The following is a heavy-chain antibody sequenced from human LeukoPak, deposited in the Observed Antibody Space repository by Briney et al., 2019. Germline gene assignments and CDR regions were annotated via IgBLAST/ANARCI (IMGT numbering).Heavy chain of an antibody. J-gene: IGHJ6*03. Sequence: ASVKVSCKASGYTFTSYGISWVRQAPGQGLEWMGWISAYNGNTNYAQKLQGRVTMTTDTSTSTAYMELRSLRSDDTAVYYCARDGSGSYYRFYYYYYMDVWGKGTTVSVSS. D-gene: IGHD3-10*01. V-gene: IGHV1-18*01. CDR1: GYTFTSYG. CDR2: ISAYNGNT. CDR3: ARDGSGSYYRFYYYYYMDV.